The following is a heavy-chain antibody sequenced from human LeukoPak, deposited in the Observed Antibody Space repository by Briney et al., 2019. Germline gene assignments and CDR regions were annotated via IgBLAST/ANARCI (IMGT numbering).Heavy chain of an antibody. J-gene: IGHJ4*02. CDR2: INPSGGST. D-gene: IGHD3-22*01. V-gene: IGHV1-46*01. Sequence: AXVKVSCKASGYTFTSYYMHWVRQAPGQGLELMGIINPSGGSTSYAKKFQGRVTMTRDTSTSTVYMELSSLRSEDTAVYYCARDGQVGYDSSGYRFDYWGQGTLVTVSS. CDR3: ARDGQVGYDSSGYRFDY. CDR1: GYTFTSYY.